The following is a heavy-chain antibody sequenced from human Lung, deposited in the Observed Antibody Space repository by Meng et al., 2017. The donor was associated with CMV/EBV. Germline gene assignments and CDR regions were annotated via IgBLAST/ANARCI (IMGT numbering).Heavy chain of an antibody. J-gene: IGHJ4*02. CDR1: GYTLTSYA. D-gene: IGHD3-22*01. CDR3: ARAGYDSSGYYPQPFDY. V-gene: IGHV1-3*01. Sequence: QAQLLQSGAEVKKPGASVKVSCKGPGYTLTSYAMHWVRQAPGQRLEWMGWINAGNGNTKYSQRFQGRVTITRDTSASTAYMELSSLRSEDTTVYYCARAGYDSSGYYPQPFDYWGQGTLVTVSS. CDR2: INAGNGNT.